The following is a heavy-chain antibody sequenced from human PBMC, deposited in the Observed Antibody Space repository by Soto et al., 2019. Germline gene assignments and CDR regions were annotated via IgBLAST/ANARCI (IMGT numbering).Heavy chain of an antibody. D-gene: IGHD4-17*01. CDR1: GFSFSSYD. J-gene: IGHJ2*01. CDR3: AGQNGGNYWYFAL. CDR2: TSYDGSIK. Sequence: QVQLVESGGGVVQPGRSLRLSCAASGFSFSSYDMHWVRQAPGKGLEWVALTSYDGSIKYYTDAVKGRFTISRDHSKSTLYLQMNSLRAEDTAVFYCAGQNGGNYWYFALWGRGTLVTVSS. V-gene: IGHV3-30-3*01.